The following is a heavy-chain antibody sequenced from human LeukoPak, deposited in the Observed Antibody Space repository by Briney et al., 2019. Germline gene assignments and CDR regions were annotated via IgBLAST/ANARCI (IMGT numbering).Heavy chain of an antibody. CDR1: GYAFTSYG. Sequence: GASVKVSCKACGYAFTSYGISWVRQAPGQGLEWRGWISAYNDNTNYAQKLQGRVTMTTDTSTSTAYMELRSLRSDDTAVYYCARFPLMVRGVIGAFDIWGQGTMVTVSS. CDR3: ARFPLMVRGVIGAFDI. V-gene: IGHV1-18*01. CDR2: ISAYNDNT. J-gene: IGHJ3*02. D-gene: IGHD3-10*01.